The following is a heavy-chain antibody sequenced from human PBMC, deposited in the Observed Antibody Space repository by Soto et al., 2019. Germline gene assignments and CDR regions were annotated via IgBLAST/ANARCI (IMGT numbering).Heavy chain of an antibody. Sequence: QVQLVESGGGVVQPGRSLRLSCTASGFTFTSYGMFWVRQAPGKGLEWVAVIWFDGSNKFYADSGKGRFTISRDNSKDTVYLQMSSLRAEDTAVYYWAREVVHYGSGSYHRGYYFDYWGQGTLVTVSS. CDR3: AREVVHYGSGSYHRGYYFDY. D-gene: IGHD3-10*01. V-gene: IGHV3-33*01. CDR1: GFTFTSYG. CDR2: IWFDGSNK. J-gene: IGHJ4*02.